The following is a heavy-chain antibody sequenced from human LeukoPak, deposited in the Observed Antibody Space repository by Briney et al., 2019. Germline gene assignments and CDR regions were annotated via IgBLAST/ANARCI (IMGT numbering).Heavy chain of an antibody. J-gene: IGHJ6*03. CDR3: ARYIVVVPAAMGGNYYYYMDV. Sequence: SETLSLTCAVYGGSFSGYYWSWIRQPPGKGLEWIGEINHSGSTNYNPSLKSRVTISVDTSKNQFSLKLSSVTAADTAVYYYARYIVVVPAAMGGNYYYYMDVWGKGTTVTVSS. D-gene: IGHD2-2*01. CDR1: GGSFSGYY. V-gene: IGHV4-34*01. CDR2: INHSGST.